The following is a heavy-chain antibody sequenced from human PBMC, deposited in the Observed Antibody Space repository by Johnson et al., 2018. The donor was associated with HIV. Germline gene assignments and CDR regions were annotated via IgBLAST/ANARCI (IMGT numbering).Heavy chain of an antibody. V-gene: IGHV3-74*01. CDR3: TTGLMSAFDM. CDR1: GFTFSAYW. D-gene: IGHD3-16*01. CDR2: IIRDATTA. J-gene: IGHJ3*02. Sequence: VQLVESGGALVQPGGSLRLSCAASGFTFSAYWMHWVRQAPGQGLVWVSRIIRDATTAIYVDSVKGRFTISRDNAKNTLYLQMDSLRAEDTAVYYCTTGLMSAFDMWGQGTMVTVSS.